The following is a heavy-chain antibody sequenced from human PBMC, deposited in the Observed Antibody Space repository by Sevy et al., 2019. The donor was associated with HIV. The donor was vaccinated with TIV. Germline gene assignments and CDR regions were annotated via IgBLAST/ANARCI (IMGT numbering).Heavy chain of an antibody. CDR2: ISYDGSNK. CDR3: ARPFSSSWYWYFDL. CDR1: VFTFSSYA. J-gene: IGHJ2*01. V-gene: IGHV3-30-3*01. Sequence: GGSLRLSCAASVFTFSSYAMHWVRQAPGKGLEWVAVISYDGSNKYYADSVKGRFTISRDNSKNTLYLQMNSLRAEDTAVYYCARPFSSSWYWYFDLWGRGTLVTVSS. D-gene: IGHD6-13*01.